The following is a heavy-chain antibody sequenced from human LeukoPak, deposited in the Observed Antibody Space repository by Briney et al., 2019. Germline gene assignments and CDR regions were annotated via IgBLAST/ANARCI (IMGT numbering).Heavy chain of an antibody. D-gene: IGHD3-22*01. CDR2: IQYSGST. J-gene: IGHJ4*02. Sequence: SETLSLTCTVSVDSVSGISFYWSWIQQPPGKGLQYISYIQYSGSTNYNPSLKSPVTISVDTSKNQSSLKLSSVTAADTAVYYCARYYDSSGYWSTPHFDYWGQGTLVTVSS. CDR3: ARYYDSSGYWSTPHFDY. CDR1: VDSVSGISFY. V-gene: IGHV4-61*01.